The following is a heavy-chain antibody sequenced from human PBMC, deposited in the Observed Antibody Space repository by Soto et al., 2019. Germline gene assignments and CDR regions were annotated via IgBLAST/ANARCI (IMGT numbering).Heavy chain of an antibody. CDR3: VRLIGNSWLDS. V-gene: IGHV1-46*01. Sequence: ASVKVSCKASGYTFTSYYIHWVRQAPGQGLEWMGIINPLSGSTAYAQKFQGRVTLTRDTSTSTVSMELNSLRSDDTAVYYYVRLIGNSWLDSWGQGTLVTVSS. CDR1: GYTFTSYY. D-gene: IGHD2-8*01. CDR2: INPLSGST. J-gene: IGHJ5*01.